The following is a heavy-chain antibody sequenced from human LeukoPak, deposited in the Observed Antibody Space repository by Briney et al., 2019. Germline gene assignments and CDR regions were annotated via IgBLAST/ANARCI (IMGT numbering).Heavy chain of an antibody. D-gene: IGHD2-2*01. V-gene: IGHV4-38-2*02. CDR1: GYSISSGYY. CDR2: IYHSGST. CDR3: ARGDCSSTSCYVPMLYYFDY. Sequence: SETLSLTCTVSGYSISSGYYWGWIRQPPGKGLEWIGSIYHSGSTYYNPSLKSRVTISVDTSKNQFSLKLSAVTAADTAVYYCARGDCSSTSCYVPMLYYFDYWGQGTLVTVSS. J-gene: IGHJ4*02.